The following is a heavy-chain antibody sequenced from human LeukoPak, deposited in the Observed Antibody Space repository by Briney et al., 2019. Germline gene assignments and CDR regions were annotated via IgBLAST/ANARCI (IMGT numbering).Heavy chain of an antibody. CDR3: ARRDYYDSSGYYSNY. CDR2: IYPGDSDT. D-gene: IGHD3-22*01. J-gene: IGHJ4*02. CDR1: GDRFTSYW. V-gene: IGHV5-51*01. Sequence: GESLKISCKGAGDRFTSYWIGWVRQMPGKGLEWMGIIYPGDSDTRYSPSFQGQVTISADKYISTAYLQWSSLKASDTATCYCARRDYYDSSGYYSNYWGQGTLVTVSS.